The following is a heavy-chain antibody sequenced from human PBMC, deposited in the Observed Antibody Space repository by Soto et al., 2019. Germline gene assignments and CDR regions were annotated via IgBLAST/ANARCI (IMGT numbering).Heavy chain of an antibody. CDR1: GDSIISSY. CDR3: ARGIYGYSHGMLEVNWFDP. D-gene: IGHD5-18*01. CDR2: IYYSGST. J-gene: IGHJ5*02. V-gene: IGHV4-59*01. Sequence: TLPLTCTVAGDSIISSYWSWIRQPAGKGLEGIGYIYYSGSTNYNPSLKSRVTISVDTSKNQFSLKLSSVTAADTAVYYCARGIYGYSHGMLEVNWFDPWGQGTLVTVSS.